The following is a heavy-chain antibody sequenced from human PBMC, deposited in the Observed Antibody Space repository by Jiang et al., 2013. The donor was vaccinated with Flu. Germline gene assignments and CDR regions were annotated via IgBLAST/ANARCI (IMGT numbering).Heavy chain of an antibody. CDR3: ARSGSLVDAFDI. J-gene: IGHJ3*02. Sequence: IIYPGDSDTRYSPSFQGQVTISADKSISTAYLQWSSLKASDTAMYYCARSGSLVDAFDIWGQGTMVTVSS. CDR2: IYPGDSDT. V-gene: IGHV5-51*01. D-gene: IGHD3-10*01.